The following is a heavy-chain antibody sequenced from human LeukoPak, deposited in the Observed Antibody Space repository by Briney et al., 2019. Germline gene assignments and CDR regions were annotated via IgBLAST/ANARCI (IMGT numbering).Heavy chain of an antibody. D-gene: IGHD2-21*02. J-gene: IGHJ6*02. CDR1: VGPTSRGVYS. CDR2: IYHSGST. V-gene: IGHV4-30-2*01. CDR3: ARARSSGVHWYYYGMDV. Sequence: SQTLSLTCAFSVGPTSRGVYSGSWIRHPPGRGLKGMGYIYHSGSTYYNPSLKSRVTISVDRSKNQFSLKLSSVTAADTAVYYCARARSSGVHWYYYGMDVWGQGTTVTVSS.